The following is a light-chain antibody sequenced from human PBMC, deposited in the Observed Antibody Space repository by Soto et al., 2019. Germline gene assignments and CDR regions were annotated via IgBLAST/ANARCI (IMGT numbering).Light chain of an antibody. Sequence: EIVLTQSPGTLSLSPGERATLSCRASQSVDSTYLAWYQQKPGQAPRLLIYATSSRAAGVPDRFTGSGSGTDFTLTITRVEPEDFAVYYCQQYDTSPPQYTFGQGTKLDIK. CDR1: QSVDSTY. CDR2: ATS. J-gene: IGKJ2*01. V-gene: IGKV3-20*01. CDR3: QQYDTSPPQYT.